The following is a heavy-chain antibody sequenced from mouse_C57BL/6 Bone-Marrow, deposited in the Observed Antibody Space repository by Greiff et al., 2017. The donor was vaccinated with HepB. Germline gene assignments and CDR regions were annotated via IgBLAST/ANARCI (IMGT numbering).Heavy chain of an antibody. CDR1: GYTFTSYW. D-gene: IGHD2-14*01. Sequence: QVQLKQPGAELVMPGASVKLSCKASGYTFTSYWMHWVKQRPGQGLEWIGEIDPSDSYTNYKQKFKGKSTLTVDKSSSTAYMQLRSLTSEDSAVYYCAIWDQVRYFDYWGQGTTLTVSS. J-gene: IGHJ2*01. CDR2: IDPSDSYT. CDR3: AIWDQVRYFDY. V-gene: IGHV1-69*01.